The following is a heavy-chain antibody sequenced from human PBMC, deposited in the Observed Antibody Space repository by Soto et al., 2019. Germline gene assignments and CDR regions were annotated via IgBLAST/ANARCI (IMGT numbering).Heavy chain of an antibody. D-gene: IGHD6-13*01. CDR3: AGGQGIIEAAWYFDY. Sequence: GSLRLSCAASGFTFSSHSMNWLRQAPGKGLEWISSISFSSSTIYYADSVKGRFTISRDNAKHSLYLQMSTLRDEDTAVYYCAGGQGIIEAAWYFDYWGQGALVTVSS. CDR1: GFTFSSHS. CDR2: ISFSSSTI. V-gene: IGHV3-48*02. J-gene: IGHJ4*02.